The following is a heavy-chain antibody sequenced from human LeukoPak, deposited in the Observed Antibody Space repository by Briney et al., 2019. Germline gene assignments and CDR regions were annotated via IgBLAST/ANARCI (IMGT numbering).Heavy chain of an antibody. V-gene: IGHV1-46*01. D-gene: IGHD1-26*01. CDR2: INPSGGST. CDR1: GYTFTGYY. Sequence: ASVKVSCKASGYTFTGYYMHWVRQAPGQGLEWMGIINPSGGSTSYAQKFQGRVTMTRDTSTSTVYMELSSLRSEDTAVYYCARDLVGATDFDYWGQGTLVTVSS. J-gene: IGHJ4*02. CDR3: ARDLVGATDFDY.